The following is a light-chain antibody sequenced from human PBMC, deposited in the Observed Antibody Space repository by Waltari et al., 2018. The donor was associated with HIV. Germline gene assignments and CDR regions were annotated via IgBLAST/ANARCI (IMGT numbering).Light chain of an antibody. J-gene: IGLJ2*01. Sequence: SYVLTQPPSVSVAPGQTARITCGGSRRGSKSVHWYQQKPGQAPVLVVQDDSDRTSRIPERFSGSNSGDTATLAISKVEAGDEADYYCQVWEITDDHVVFGGGTKLTVL. V-gene: IGLV3-21*02. CDR3: QVWEITDDHVV. CDR2: DDS. CDR1: RRGSKS.